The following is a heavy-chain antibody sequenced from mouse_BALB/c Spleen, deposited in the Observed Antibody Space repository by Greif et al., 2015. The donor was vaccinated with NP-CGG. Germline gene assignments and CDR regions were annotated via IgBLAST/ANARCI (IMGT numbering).Heavy chain of an antibody. CDR2: ISSGGSYT. Sequence: EVKLMESGGGLVKPGGSLKLSCAASGFTFSSYAMSWVRQTPERRLEWVATISSGGSYTYYPDSVKGRFTISRDNAKNTLYLQMSSLRSEDTAMYYCARHEDGYYPFAYWGQGTLVTVSA. J-gene: IGHJ3*01. V-gene: IGHV5-9-3*01. CDR3: ARHEDGYYPFAY. D-gene: IGHD2-3*01. CDR1: GFTFSSYA.